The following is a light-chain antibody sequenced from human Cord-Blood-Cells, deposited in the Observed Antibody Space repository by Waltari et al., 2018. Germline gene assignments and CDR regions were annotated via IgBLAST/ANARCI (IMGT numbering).Light chain of an antibody. J-gene: IGLJ2*01. CDR3: CSYAGSYTFV. CDR1: SSDVGGYNY. V-gene: IGLV2-11*01. CDR2: DVS. Sequence: QSALTQSRSVSGSPGQSVTISCTGTSSDVGGYNYVYWYQQHPGKAPKLMIYDVSKRPSGVPDRFSGSKSGNTASLTISGLQAEDEADYYCCSYAGSYTFVFGGGTKLTVL.